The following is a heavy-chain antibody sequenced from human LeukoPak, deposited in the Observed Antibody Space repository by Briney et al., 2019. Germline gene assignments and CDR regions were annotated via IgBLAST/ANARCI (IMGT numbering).Heavy chain of an antibody. CDR1: GYTFTSYY. J-gene: IGHJ4*02. Sequence: AASVKVSCKASGYTFTSYYMHWVRQAPGQGLEWMGIINPSGGSTSYAQKFQGRVTMTRDTSTSTVYMELSSLRSEDTAVYYCARAPYYDILTGYFPIGYWGQGTLVTVSS. D-gene: IGHD3-9*01. V-gene: IGHV1-46*01. CDR2: INPSGGST. CDR3: ARAPYYDILTGYFPIGY.